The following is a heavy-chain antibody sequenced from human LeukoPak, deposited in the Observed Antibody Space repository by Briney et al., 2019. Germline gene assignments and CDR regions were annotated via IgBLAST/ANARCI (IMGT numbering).Heavy chain of an antibody. CDR1: GGSISSGDYY. Sequence: PSQTLSLTCTVSGGSISSGDYYWSWIRQPPGKGLEWIGYIYYSGSTYYNPSLKSRVTISVDTSKNQFSLKLSSVTAADTAVYYCARDFTGYSYGDDDWGQGTLVTVSS. CDR3: ARDFTGYSYGDDD. J-gene: IGHJ4*02. V-gene: IGHV4-30-4*08. CDR2: IYYSGST. D-gene: IGHD5-18*01.